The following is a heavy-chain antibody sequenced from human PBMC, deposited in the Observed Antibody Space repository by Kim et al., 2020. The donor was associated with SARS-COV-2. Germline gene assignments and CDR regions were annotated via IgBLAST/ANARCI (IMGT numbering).Heavy chain of an antibody. V-gene: IGHV3-33*05. D-gene: IGHD2-21*02. CDR2: ISYDGSNK. Sequence: GGSLRLSCAASGFTFSSYGMHWVRQAPGKGLEWVAVISYDGSNKYYADSVKGRFTISRDNSKNTLYLQMNSLRAEDTAVYYCASSIVVVTAVDAFDIWGQGTMVTVSS. CDR3: ASSIVVVTAVDAFDI. CDR1: GFTFSSYG. J-gene: IGHJ3*02.